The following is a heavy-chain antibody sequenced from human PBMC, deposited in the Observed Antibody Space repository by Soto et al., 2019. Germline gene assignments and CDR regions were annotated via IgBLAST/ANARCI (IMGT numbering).Heavy chain of an antibody. J-gene: IGHJ4*02. CDR3: ARYYDSSGYYDY. D-gene: IGHD3-22*01. Sequence: LRLSCAASGFTFSSYSMNWVRQAPGKGLEWVSSISSSSSYIYYADSLKGRFTISRDNARNSLYLQMNSLRAEDTAVYYCARYYDSSGYYDYWGQGTLVTVSS. CDR1: GFTFSSYS. V-gene: IGHV3-21*01. CDR2: ISSSSSYI.